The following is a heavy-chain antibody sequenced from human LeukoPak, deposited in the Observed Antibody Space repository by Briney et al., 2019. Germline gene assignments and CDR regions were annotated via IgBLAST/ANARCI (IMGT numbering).Heavy chain of an antibody. J-gene: IGHJ4*02. CDR1: GFTVSSNY. D-gene: IGHD3-3*01. CDR3: AKVAPANYDFWSGYSLEDY. Sequence: GGSLRLSCAASGFTVSSNYMSWVRQAPGKGLEWVSVIYSGGSTYYADSVKGRFTISRDNSKNTLYLQMNSLRAEDTAVYYCAKVAPANYDFWSGYSLEDYWGQGTLVTVSS. V-gene: IGHV3-66*01. CDR2: IYSGGST.